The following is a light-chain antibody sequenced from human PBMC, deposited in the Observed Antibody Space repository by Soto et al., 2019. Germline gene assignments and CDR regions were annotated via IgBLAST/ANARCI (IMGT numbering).Light chain of an antibody. CDR2: EVS. Sequence: QSALTQPASVSGSPGQSITISCTGTSSDVGGYNYVSWYQQHPGKAPKLMIYEVSNRPSGVSNRFSGSKSGNTASLTISGLXAEDEADYYCSSYTSRSTQHLFGTGTKVTVL. J-gene: IGLJ1*01. CDR3: SSYTSRSTQHL. CDR1: SSDVGGYNY. V-gene: IGLV2-14*01.